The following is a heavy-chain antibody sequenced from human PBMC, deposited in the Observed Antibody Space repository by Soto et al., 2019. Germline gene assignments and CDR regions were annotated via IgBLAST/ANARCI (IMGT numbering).Heavy chain of an antibody. CDR2: IRSKANSYAT. CDR1: GFTFSGSA. V-gene: IGHV3-73*02. Sequence: EVQLVESGGGLVQPGGSLKLSCAASGFTFSGSAMHWVRQASGKGLEWVGRIRSKANSYATAYAASVKGRFTISRDDSKNTAYLQMNSLKTEDTAVYYCTRRDCSSTSCYLGYYGMDVWGQGTTDTVSS. D-gene: IGHD2-2*01. CDR3: TRRDCSSTSCYLGYYGMDV. J-gene: IGHJ6*02.